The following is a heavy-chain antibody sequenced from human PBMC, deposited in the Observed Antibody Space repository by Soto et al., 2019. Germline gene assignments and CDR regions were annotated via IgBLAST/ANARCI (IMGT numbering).Heavy chain of an antibody. D-gene: IGHD5-12*01. CDR1: GFTFSSYG. J-gene: IGHJ4*02. CDR3: AKVYSGYDLGD. V-gene: IGHV3-30*18. Sequence: GGSLRLSCAASGFTFSSYGMHWVRQAPGKGLEWVAVISYDGSNKYYADSVKGRFTISRDNSKNTLYLQMNSLRAEDTAVYYCAKVYSGYDLGDWGQGTLVTVSS. CDR2: ISYDGSNK.